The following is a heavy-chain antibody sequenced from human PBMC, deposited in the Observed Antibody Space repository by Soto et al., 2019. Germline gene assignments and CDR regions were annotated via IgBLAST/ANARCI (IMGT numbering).Heavy chain of an antibody. CDR3: ARVERGTATTVVDAFDI. D-gene: IGHD1-1*01. V-gene: IGHV4-34*01. CDR2: MSHSGGT. CDR1: GGFVSSGSYY. Sequence: QVQLQQWGAGLLKPSETLSLTCAVYGGFVSSGSYYWSWIRQPPGKGLEWMGEMSHSGGTHFNPSLKSRVPISVDTSKNQFSLKMSSGTAADPALYYCARVERGTATTVVDAFDIWGPGTMVTVSS. J-gene: IGHJ3*02.